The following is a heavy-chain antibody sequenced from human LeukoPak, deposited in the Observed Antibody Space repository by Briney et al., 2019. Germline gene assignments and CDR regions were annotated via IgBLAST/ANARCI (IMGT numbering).Heavy chain of an antibody. J-gene: IGHJ4*02. CDR1: GFTFSGSA. V-gene: IGHV3-73*01. D-gene: IGHD2-15*01. CDR3: TRHAARYCSGGSCYGNDY. CDR2: IRSKANSYAT. Sequence: PGGSLKLSCAASGFTFSGSAMHWVRRASGKGLEWVGRIRSKANSYATAYAASVKGRFTISRDDSKNTAYLQMNSLKTEDTAVYYCTRHAARYCSGGSCYGNDYWGQGTLVTVSS.